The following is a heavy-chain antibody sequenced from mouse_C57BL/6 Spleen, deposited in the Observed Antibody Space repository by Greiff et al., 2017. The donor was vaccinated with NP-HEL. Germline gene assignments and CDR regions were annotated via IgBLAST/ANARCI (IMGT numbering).Heavy chain of an antibody. D-gene: IGHD2-1*01. J-gene: IGHJ4*01. V-gene: IGHV2-2*01. CDR2: RWSGGST. Sequence: QVQRKESGPGLVQPSQSLSITCTVSGFSLTSYGVHWGRQSPGKGREWLGVRWSGGSTDYKAAFISRLSISKDNSKSQVFFKMNSLQADDTAIYYCARKGIYYGNYDAMDYWGQGTSVTVSS. CDR1: GFSLTSYG. CDR3: ARKGIYYGNYDAMDY.